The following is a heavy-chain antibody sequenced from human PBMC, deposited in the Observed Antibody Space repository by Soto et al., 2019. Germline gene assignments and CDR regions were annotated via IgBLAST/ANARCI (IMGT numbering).Heavy chain of an antibody. Sequence: QVQLVESGGGLVKPGGSLRLSCAASGFTFSDYYMSWIRQAPGKGLEWVSYISSSSSYTNYADSVKGRFTISRDNAKNSLYLQMISLRAEDSSAHYCARPFDYGDSGFDPWGQGTLVTVSS. CDR1: GFTFSDYY. CDR2: ISSSSSYT. CDR3: ARPFDYGDSGFDP. V-gene: IGHV3-11*05. J-gene: IGHJ5*02. D-gene: IGHD4-17*01.